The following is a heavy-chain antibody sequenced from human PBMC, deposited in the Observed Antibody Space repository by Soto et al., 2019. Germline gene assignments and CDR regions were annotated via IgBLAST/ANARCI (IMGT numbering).Heavy chain of an antibody. Sequence: SETLSLTCAVSGGSISSGGYSWSWIRQPPGKGLEWIGYIYHSGSTYYNPSLKSRVTISVDRSKNQFSLKLSSVTAADTAVYYCARGIRRDSSSSGTWFDPWGQGTLVTVSS. D-gene: IGHD6-6*01. J-gene: IGHJ5*02. CDR3: ARGIRRDSSSSGTWFDP. CDR2: IYHSGST. V-gene: IGHV4-30-2*01. CDR1: GGSISSGGYS.